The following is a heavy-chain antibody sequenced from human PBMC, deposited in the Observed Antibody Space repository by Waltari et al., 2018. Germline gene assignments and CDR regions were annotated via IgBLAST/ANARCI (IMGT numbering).Heavy chain of an antibody. Sequence: EEQLVESGGGLVQPGDSLRLSCAASGFTFSSFWMNWVRHAHGKGPLWVSRISTDASDTTYADSVKGRFTISRDNARNTLYLQMNRLRAEDTAVYFCARVSRRTYRSPVPGRHYYYGMDVWGQGTTVTVSS. CDR1: GFTFSSFW. D-gene: IGHD1-1*01. CDR2: ISTDASDT. J-gene: IGHJ6*02. V-gene: IGHV3-74*03. CDR3: ARVSRRTYRSPVPGRHYYYGMDV.